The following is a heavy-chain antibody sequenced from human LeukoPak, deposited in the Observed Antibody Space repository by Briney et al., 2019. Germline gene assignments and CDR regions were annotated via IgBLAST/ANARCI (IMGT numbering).Heavy chain of an antibody. J-gene: IGHJ6*02. CDR2: IIPILGIA. CDR3: ARDGPPGVAISYYYYGMDV. D-gene: IGHD5-12*01. Sequence: SVKVSCKASGGTFSSYAISWVRQAPGQGLEWMGRIIPILGIANYAQKFQGRVTITADKSTSTAYMELSSLRSEDTAVYYCARDGPPGVAISYYYYGMDVWGQGTTVTVSS. V-gene: IGHV1-69*04. CDR1: GGTFSSYA.